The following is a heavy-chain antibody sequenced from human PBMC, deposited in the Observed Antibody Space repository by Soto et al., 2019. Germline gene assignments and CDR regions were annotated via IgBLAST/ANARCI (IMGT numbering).Heavy chain of an antibody. CDR1: GGSISSFC. V-gene: IGHV4-59*08. D-gene: IGHD3-3*01. CDR3: ARSLNYDFWSGYLRDYYYMDV. Sequence: SGTLSLTCTVSGGSISSFCWSWIRQPPGKGLEWIGYIYYSGSTNYNPSLKSRVTISVDTSKNQFSLKLSSVTAADTAVYYCARSLNYDFWSGYLRDYYYMDVWSIGTTVTVSS. CDR2: IYYSGST. J-gene: IGHJ6*03.